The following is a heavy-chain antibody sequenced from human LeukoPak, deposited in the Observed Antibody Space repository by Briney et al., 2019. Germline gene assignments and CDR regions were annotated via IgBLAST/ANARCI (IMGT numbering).Heavy chain of an antibody. D-gene: IGHD6-19*01. CDR2: IYYSGST. Sequence: PSETLSLTCTVSGGSISSYYWSWIRQPPGKGLEWIGYIYYSGSTNYNPSLKSRVSISVDTSKNQFSLNLSSATAADTAVYYCARHAVYAGSGWAFDYWGQGALVTVSS. V-gene: IGHV4-59*08. CDR3: ARHAVYAGSGWAFDY. J-gene: IGHJ4*02. CDR1: GGSISSYY.